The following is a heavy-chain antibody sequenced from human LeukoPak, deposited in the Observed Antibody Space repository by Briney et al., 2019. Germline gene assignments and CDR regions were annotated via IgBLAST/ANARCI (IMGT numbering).Heavy chain of an antibody. CDR1: GGSISSYY. J-gene: IGHJ3*02. CDR3: ARWVEYCSSTSCYVWDGAFDI. Sequence: TSETLSLTCTVSGGSISSYYWSWIRQPPGKGLEWIGYIYYSGSTNYNPSLKSRVTISVDTSKNQFSLKLSSVTAADTAVYYCARWVEYCSSTSCYVWDGAFDIWGQGTMVTVSS. CDR2: IYYSGST. D-gene: IGHD2-2*01. V-gene: IGHV4-59*01.